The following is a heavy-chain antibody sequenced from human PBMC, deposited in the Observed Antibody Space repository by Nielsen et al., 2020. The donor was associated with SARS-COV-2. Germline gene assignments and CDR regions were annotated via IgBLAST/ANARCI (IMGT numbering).Heavy chain of an antibody. J-gene: IGHJ4*02. CDR3: ARLWDDGYYFDTGPYDY. Sequence: GSLRLSCAASGFTFSSYAMHWVRQAPGKELEWVAVISYDGSNKYYADSVKGRFTISRDNSKNTLYLQMNSLRAEDTAVYYCARLWDDGYYFDTGPYDYWGQGTLVTVSS. CDR1: GFTFSSYA. CDR2: ISYDGSNK. V-gene: IGHV3-30-3*01. D-gene: IGHD3-22*01.